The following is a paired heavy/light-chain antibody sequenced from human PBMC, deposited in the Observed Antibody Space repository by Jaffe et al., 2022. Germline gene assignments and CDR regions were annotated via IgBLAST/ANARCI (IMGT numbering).Light chain of an antibody. CDR2: DAS. V-gene: IGKV3-20*01. Sequence: EIVLTQSPDTLSLSPGETGTLSCRASQTVDNNYIAWYQQKPGLAPRLLIYDASNRPPNVPGRFSGSGSGTEFTLTIYTLEPEDFAVYYCQQYGRSPLTFGGGTKVE. CDR1: QTVDNNY. CDR3: QQYGRSPLT. J-gene: IGKJ4*01.
Heavy chain of an antibody. J-gene: IGHJ4*02. CDR3: ARVWSRYSSGGRGLDY. Sequence: QVQLVQSGAEVKRPGTSVKISCETSGYTFISYSIHWVRQAPGQSLEWVGWINPGNGLIEYSQKFQGRVTITRDTSASAAYMDLKNLISEDTAVYFCARVWSRYSSGGRGLDYWGQGTLVTVSS. V-gene: IGHV1-3*01. CDR2: INPGNGLI. CDR1: GYTFISYS. D-gene: IGHD3-3*01.